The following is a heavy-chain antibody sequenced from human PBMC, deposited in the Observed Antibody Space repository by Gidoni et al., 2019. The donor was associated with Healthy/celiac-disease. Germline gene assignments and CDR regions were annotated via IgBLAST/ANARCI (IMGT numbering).Heavy chain of an antibody. V-gene: IGHV3-30*02. D-gene: IGHD3-16*01. CDR1: GFTFRSYG. CDR3: AKDETNDYVWGLPDY. J-gene: IGHJ4*02. Sequence: QVQLVESGGGVVQPGGSLRLSCAAYGFTFRSYGMHWVRQAPGKGLEWVAFIRYDGSNKYYADSVKGRFTISRDNSKNTLYLQMNSLRAEDTAVYYCAKDETNDYVWGLPDYWGQGTLVTVSS. CDR2: IRYDGSNK.